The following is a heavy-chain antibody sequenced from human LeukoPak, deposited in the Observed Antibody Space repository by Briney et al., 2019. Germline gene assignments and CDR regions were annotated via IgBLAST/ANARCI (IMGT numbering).Heavy chain of an antibody. CDR2: INPSDGST. Sequence: ASVKVSCKAPGYTFTNYYMHWVRQAPGQGLEWMGIINPSDGSTTYAQKFQGRVTMTSDTSTSTVYMDLSSLRSEDTAVYYCARDGFDILTGYSYWGQGTLVTVSS. D-gene: IGHD3-9*01. CDR3: ARDGFDILTGYSY. CDR1: GYTFTNYY. J-gene: IGHJ4*02. V-gene: IGHV1-46*01.